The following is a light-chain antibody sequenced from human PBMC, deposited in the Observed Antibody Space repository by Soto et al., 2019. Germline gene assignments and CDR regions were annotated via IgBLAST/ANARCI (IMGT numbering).Light chain of an antibody. CDR2: SNN. CDR1: SSNIGTNV. Sequence: HSVLTQPPSASGPPGQRVTISCSGSSSNIGTNVVNWYQQLPGTAPKFVIYSNNQRPSGVPDRFSGSKSGTSASLAISGLQSEDEADYYCAAWDDSLKGPVFGGGTKLTVL. J-gene: IGLJ2*01. V-gene: IGLV1-44*01. CDR3: AAWDDSLKGPV.